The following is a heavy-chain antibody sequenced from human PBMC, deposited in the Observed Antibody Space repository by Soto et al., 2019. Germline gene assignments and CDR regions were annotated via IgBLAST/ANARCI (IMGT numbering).Heavy chain of an antibody. J-gene: IGHJ3*02. CDR2: IYPGDSDT. CDR3: ARHPSNVALWFGDGDAFDI. V-gene: IGHV5-51*01. D-gene: IGHD3-10*01. CDR1: GYSFTSYW. Sequence: GESLKISCKGSGYSFTSYWIGWVRQMPGKGLEWMGIIYPGDSDTRYSPSFQGQVTISADKSISTAYLQWSSLKASDTAMYYCARHPSNVALWFGDGDAFDIWGQGTMVTVSS.